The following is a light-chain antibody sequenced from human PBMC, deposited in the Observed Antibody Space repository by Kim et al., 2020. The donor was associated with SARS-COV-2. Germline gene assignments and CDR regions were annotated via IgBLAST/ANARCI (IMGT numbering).Light chain of an antibody. CDR1: QRLVQCEGNTY. Sequence: PASISWRCNQRLVQCEGNTYLVWLQQRPGQHPKRLRDKDSNRSAGVPDRFSGSGSDADFTLKSSRVEAGDVGVYYCMQGTHRPWTFGQGTKVDIK. V-gene: IGKV2-30*02. J-gene: IGKJ1*01. CDR2: KDS. CDR3: MQGTHRPWT.